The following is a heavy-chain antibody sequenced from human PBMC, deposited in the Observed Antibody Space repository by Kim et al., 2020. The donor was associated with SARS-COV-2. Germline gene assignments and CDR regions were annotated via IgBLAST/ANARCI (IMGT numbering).Heavy chain of an antibody. J-gene: IGHJ6*02. V-gene: IGHV3-30-3*01. CDR2: ISYDGSNK. CDR3: AGINGGSDYYGMDA. Sequence: GGSLRLSCAASGFTFSSYAMHWVRQASGKGLEWVSGISYDGSNKYYEDSVKGRFTISRDNSKNTLYLQMNIRIAEDTALYYSAGINGGSDYYGMDAWVQG. CDR1: GFTFSSYA. D-gene: IGHD1-26*01.